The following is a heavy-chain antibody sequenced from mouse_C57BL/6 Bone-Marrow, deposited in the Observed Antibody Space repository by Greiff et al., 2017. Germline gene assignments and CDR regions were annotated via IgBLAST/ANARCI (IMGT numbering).Heavy chain of an antibody. Sequence: QVQLQQSGAELARPGASVKLSCKASGYTFTSYGISWVQQRTGQGLEWIGEIYPRSGNTYYNEKFKGKATLTADKSSSPAYMELRSLTSEDSAGYFSAREANWDVRGGNYWGKGTTLTVSS. D-gene: IGHD4-1*01. CDR1: GYTFTSYG. V-gene: IGHV1-81*01. CDR2: IYPRSGNT. J-gene: IGHJ2*01. CDR3: AREANWDVRGGNY.